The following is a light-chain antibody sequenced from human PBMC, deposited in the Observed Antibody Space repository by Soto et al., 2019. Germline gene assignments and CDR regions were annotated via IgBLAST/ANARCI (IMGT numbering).Light chain of an antibody. V-gene: IGKV3-20*01. Sequence: EIALTPSPRTLSLSPGVAATRSCRASQSISSNYLAWYQQKPSDAPRLLIYGASSKTTGIPDRFSSSGCGTDFTLTISRLEPEDFTVYYCQQIGTPITFGQGTRLEIK. CDR3: QQIGTPIT. CDR1: QSISSNY. J-gene: IGKJ5*01. CDR2: GAS.